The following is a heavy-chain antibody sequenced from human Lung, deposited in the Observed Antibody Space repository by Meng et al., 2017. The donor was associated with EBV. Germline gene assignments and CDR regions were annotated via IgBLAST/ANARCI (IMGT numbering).Heavy chain of an antibody. D-gene: IGHD3-10*01. V-gene: IGHV4-31*03. Sequence: GRLQGWGPGLVKPSQPLPLTCTVSGGSISSGGYYWSWIRQHPGKGLEWIGYIHDSGSTYYNTSLKSRVNISADTSKNQFSLKLSSVTAADTAVYYCARASYGSGSPLGESWFDPWGQGTLVTVSS. CDR2: IHDSGST. CDR1: GGSISSGGYY. CDR3: ARASYGSGSPLGESWFDP. J-gene: IGHJ5*02.